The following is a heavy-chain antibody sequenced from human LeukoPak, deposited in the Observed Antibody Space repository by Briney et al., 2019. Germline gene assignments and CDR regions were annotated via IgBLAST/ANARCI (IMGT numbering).Heavy chain of an antibody. CDR3: ARELGRPAYYDFWSGYSLDY. Sequence: ASVKVSCKASGYTFTSYGISWVRQAPGQGLEWMGWISAYNGNTNYAQKLRGRVTMTTDTSTSTAYMELRSLRSDDTAVYYCARELGRPAYYDFWSGYSLDYWGQGTLVTVSS. D-gene: IGHD3-3*01. CDR2: ISAYNGNT. J-gene: IGHJ4*02. V-gene: IGHV1-18*01. CDR1: GYTFTSYG.